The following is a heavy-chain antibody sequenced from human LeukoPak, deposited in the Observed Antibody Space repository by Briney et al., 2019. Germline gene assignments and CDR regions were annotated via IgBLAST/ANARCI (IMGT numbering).Heavy chain of an antibody. Sequence: GGSLRLSCAVSGITLSNYGMSWVRQAPGKGLEGVAGISDSGGRTNYADSVKGRFTISRDNPKNTLYLQMNSLRAEDTAVYYCARGYYDSSGYYYVSHFDYWGQGTLVTVSS. CDR1: GITLSNYG. V-gene: IGHV3-23*01. D-gene: IGHD3-22*01. J-gene: IGHJ4*02. CDR2: ISDSGGRT. CDR3: ARGYYDSSGYYYVSHFDY.